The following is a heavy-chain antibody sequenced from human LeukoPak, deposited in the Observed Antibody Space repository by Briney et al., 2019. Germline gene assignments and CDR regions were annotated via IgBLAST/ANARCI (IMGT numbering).Heavy chain of an antibody. V-gene: IGHV1-2*02. D-gene: IGHD2-2*02. CDR3: ARVPAAITGWFDP. CDR1: GYTFTGYY. J-gene: IGHJ5*02. CDR2: INPNSGGT. Sequence: ASVKVSCKASGYTFTGYYMHWVRQAPGQGLEWIGWINPNSGGTKYAQKFQGRVTMTRDTSISTAYMELSRLRSDDTAVYYCARVPAAITGWFDPWGQGTLVTVSS.